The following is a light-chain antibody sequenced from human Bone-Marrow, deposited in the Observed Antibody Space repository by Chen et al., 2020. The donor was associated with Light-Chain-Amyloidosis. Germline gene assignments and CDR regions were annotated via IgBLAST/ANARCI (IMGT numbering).Light chain of an antibody. Sequence: DIVMTQSPDSLAVSLGERATINCKSSQSVLYSSNNKNYLAWYQQKPGQPPKLLIYWASTRESGVPDRFSGSGSGTDFTLTISRVEPGDFAVYYCQQYGGPPGAFGQGTTVELK. CDR2: WAS. CDR1: QSVLYSSNNKNY. J-gene: IGKJ1*01. V-gene: IGKV4-1*01. CDR3: QQYGGPPGA.